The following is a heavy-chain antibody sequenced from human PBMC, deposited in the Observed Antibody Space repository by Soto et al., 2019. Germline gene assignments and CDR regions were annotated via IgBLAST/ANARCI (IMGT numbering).Heavy chain of an antibody. Sequence: QVQLQQWGAGLLKPSETLSLTCAVYGGFVSSVSYYWSWIRQPPGKGLEWIGEMSHSGGTHFNPSLKSRVTISVDTSKNQFYRKMTSVTAADTALYYCARVERGTATTVVDAFDIWGPGTMVTVSS. CDR2: MSHSGGT. V-gene: IGHV4-34*01. D-gene: IGHD1-1*01. CDR1: GGFVSSVSYY. J-gene: IGHJ3*02. CDR3: ARVERGTATTVVDAFDI.